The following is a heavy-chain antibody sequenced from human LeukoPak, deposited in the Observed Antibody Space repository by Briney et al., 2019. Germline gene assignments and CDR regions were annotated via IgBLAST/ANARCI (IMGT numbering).Heavy chain of an antibody. V-gene: IGHV3-73*01. J-gene: IGHJ4*02. CDR2: IRSKANSYAT. CDR1: GFTFSGSA. D-gene: IGHD3-3*01. Sequence: PRGSLRLSCAASGFTFSGSAMHWVRQASGKGLEWVGRIRSKANSYATAYAASVKGRFTISRDDSKNTAYLQMNSLRAEDTAVYYRARDPGGLRFLETAPSDDYWGQGTLVTVSS. CDR3: ARDPGGLRFLETAPSDDY.